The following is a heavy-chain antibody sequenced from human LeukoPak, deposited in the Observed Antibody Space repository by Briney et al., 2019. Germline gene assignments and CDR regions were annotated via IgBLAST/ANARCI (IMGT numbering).Heavy chain of an antibody. D-gene: IGHD6-13*01. J-gene: IGHJ4*02. V-gene: IGHV1-2*02. Sequence: GASVKVSCKASGYTFTGYYMHWVRQAPGQGLEWMGWINPNSGGTNYAQKFQGRVTMTRDTSISTAYMELSRLRSDDTAVYYCARGSSGSSWGGGTFDYWGQGTLVTVSS. CDR1: GYTFTGYY. CDR3: ARGSSGSSWGGGTFDY. CDR2: INPNSGGT.